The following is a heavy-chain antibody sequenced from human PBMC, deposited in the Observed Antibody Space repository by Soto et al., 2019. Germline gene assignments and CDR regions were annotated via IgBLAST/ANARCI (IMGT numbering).Heavy chain of an antibody. D-gene: IGHD3-10*01. CDR1: GFTFSSYG. CDR3: AKSGPRYLVRGAAYFDY. V-gene: IGHV3-30*18. Sequence: QVQLVESGGGVVQPGRSLRLSCAASGFTFSSYGMHWVRQAPGKGLEWVAVISYDGSNKYYADSVKGRFTISRDNSKNTLYLQMNSLRAEGTAVYYCAKSGPRYLVRGAAYFDYWGQGTLVTVSS. CDR2: ISYDGSNK. J-gene: IGHJ4*02.